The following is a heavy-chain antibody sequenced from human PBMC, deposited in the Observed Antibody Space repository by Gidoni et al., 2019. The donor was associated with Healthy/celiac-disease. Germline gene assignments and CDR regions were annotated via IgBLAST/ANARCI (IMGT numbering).Heavy chain of an antibody. J-gene: IGHJ6*03. CDR2: IYHSGST. V-gene: IGHV4-4*02. Sequence: QVQLQESGPGLVKPSGTLPLTCAVSGGSISSSNWWSWVRQPPGKGLEWIGEIYHSGSTNYNPSLKSRVTISVDKSKNQFSLKLSSVTAADTAVYYCARDSHSSAKYYYYYMDVWGKGTTVTVSS. D-gene: IGHD6-25*01. CDR3: ARDSHSSAKYYYYYMDV. CDR1: GGSISSSNW.